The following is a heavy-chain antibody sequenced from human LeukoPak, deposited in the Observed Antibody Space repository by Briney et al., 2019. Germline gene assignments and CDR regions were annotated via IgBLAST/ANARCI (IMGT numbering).Heavy chain of an antibody. CDR2: ISYDGSNK. V-gene: IGHV3-30*04. CDR1: GFTFSSYA. CDR3: AKGGRGWLRLYYYYYMDV. D-gene: IGHD5-12*01. J-gene: IGHJ6*03. Sequence: QPGGSLRLSCAASGFTFSSYAMHWVRQAPGKGLEWVAVISYDGSNKYYADSVKGRFTISRDNSKNTLYLQMNSLRAEDTAVYYCAKGGRGWLRLYYYYYMDVWGKGTTVTVSS.